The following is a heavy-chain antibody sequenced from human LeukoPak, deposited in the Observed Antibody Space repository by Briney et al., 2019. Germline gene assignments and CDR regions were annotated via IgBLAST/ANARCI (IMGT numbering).Heavy chain of an antibody. CDR1: GGTFSSYA. J-gene: IGHJ6*02. CDR2: IIPILGIA. Sequence: SVKVSCKASGGTFSSYAISWVRQAPGQGLEWMGRIIPILGIANYAQKFQGRVTTTADKSTSTAYMELSSLRSEDTAVYYCARVGAPIAAYYYYGMDVWGQGTTVTVSS. V-gene: IGHV1-69*04. CDR3: ARVGAPIAAYYYYGMDV. D-gene: IGHD1-26*01.